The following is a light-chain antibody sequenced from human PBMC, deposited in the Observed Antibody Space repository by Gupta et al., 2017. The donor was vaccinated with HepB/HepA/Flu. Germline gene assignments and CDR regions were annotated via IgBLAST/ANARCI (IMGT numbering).Light chain of an antibody. Sequence: QSALPQPASVSGSPGQSITISCTGTSSDVGGNKFVSWYQQHTGKAPKLMIYDVTNRPSGGSNRFSGSKSGNTASLTISGRQAEDEGDYYCSSYTGSILFGGGTKVTVL. CDR2: DVT. V-gene: IGLV2-14*03. CDR3: SSYTGSIL. J-gene: IGLJ2*01. CDR1: SSDVGGNKF.